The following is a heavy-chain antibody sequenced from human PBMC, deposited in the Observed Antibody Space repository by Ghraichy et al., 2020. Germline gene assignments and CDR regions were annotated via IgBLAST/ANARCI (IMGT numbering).Heavy chain of an antibody. Sequence: SLNISCTVSGGSISSGGYYWSWIRQHPGKGLEWIGYIYYSGSTYYNPSLKSRVTISVDTSKNQFSLKLSSVTAADTAVYYCARLSRTVAGTFDYWGQGTLVTVSS. CDR1: GGSISSGGYY. CDR2: IYYSGST. D-gene: IGHD6-19*01. CDR3: ARLSRTVAGTFDY. V-gene: IGHV4-31*03. J-gene: IGHJ4*02.